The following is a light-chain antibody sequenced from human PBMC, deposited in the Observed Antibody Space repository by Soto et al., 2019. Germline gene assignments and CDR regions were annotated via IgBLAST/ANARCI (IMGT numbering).Light chain of an antibody. Sequence: QSALTQPASVSGSPGQSITISCTGTSSDVGRFNLVSWYQQHPGKAPKLMTYEDTKRPSGVSNRFSGSKSGNTASLTISGLQAEDEADYYCCSYAGSNTYVFGTGTKLTVL. V-gene: IGLV2-23*01. J-gene: IGLJ1*01. CDR3: CSYAGSNTYV. CDR1: SSDVGRFNL. CDR2: EDT.